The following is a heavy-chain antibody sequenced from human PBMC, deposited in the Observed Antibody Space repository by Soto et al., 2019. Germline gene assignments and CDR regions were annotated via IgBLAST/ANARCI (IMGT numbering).Heavy chain of an antibody. D-gene: IGHD6-19*01. CDR3: ARDRMGGTPFGGYLDC. V-gene: IGHV3-33*01. J-gene: IGHJ4*02. CDR1: GSIFRGYG. CDR2: IRYDGSNI. Sequence: GGSLRLSCAASGSIFRGYGMHWVRQAPGKGLEWVAVIRYDGSNINYADSVMGRFTISRDNSKNTLYLEMNSLRAEDTAVYYCARDRMGGTPFGGYLDCWGQGNLVTVSS.